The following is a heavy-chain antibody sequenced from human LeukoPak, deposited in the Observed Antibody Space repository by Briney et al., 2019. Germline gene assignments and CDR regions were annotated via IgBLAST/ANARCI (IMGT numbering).Heavy chain of an antibody. V-gene: IGHV4-59*01. Sequence: PSETLSLTCTVSGGSISSYYWSWIRQPPGKGLEWIGYIYYSGSTNYNPSLKSRVTISVDTSKNQFSLKLSSVTAADTAVYYCARSERGAFDIWGQGTVVTVSS. CDR3: ARSERGAFDI. CDR2: IYYSGST. CDR1: GGSISSYY. J-gene: IGHJ3*02.